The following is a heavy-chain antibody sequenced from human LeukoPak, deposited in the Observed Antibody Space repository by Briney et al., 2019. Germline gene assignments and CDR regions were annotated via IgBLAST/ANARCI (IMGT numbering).Heavy chain of an antibody. J-gene: IGHJ6*02. D-gene: IGHD6-19*01. V-gene: IGHV3-74*01. CDR3: ARDWSSGWYDYYYYYGMDV. Sequence: GGSLRLSCAVSGFTFSSYWMHWVRQAPGKGLVWVSGIDSYLSNKNYADSVKGRFTISRDNAKNTLYLQMNSLRAEDTAVDDCARDWSSGWYDYYYYYGMDVWGQGTTVTVSS. CDR2: IDSYLSNK. CDR1: GFTFSSYW.